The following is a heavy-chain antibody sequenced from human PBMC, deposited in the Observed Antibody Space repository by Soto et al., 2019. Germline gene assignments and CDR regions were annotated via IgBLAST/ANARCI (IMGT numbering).Heavy chain of an antibody. CDR3: ARGRGEFGA. D-gene: IGHD2-21*01. CDR2: INHSGTT. Sequence: XPSLWRPGSVCGGCLSDNYFNRLRQPPGKGLEWIGEINHSGTTNYNPSLRRRVTISIDTSKNQLSLNLRSVSAADTAVYYCARGRGEFGAWAQGPPVTFSS. V-gene: IGHV4-34*01. J-gene: IGHJ5*02. CDR1: GGCLSDNY.